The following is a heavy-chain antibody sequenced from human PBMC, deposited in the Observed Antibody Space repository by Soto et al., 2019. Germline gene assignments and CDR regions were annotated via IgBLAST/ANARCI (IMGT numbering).Heavy chain of an antibody. J-gene: IGHJ4*02. D-gene: IGHD6-25*01. CDR2: IDPSDSYT. Sequence: SGESLKISCKGAGYRFITHCISWARQMPGKGLEWMGRIDPSDSYTYYGPSFRGHVTVSADKSTDTAYLQWSSLKASDTAIYYCERQIWEEGTATTLDFWGQGTLVTVSS. V-gene: IGHV5-10-1*01. CDR1: GYRFITHC. CDR3: ERQIWEEGTATTLDF.